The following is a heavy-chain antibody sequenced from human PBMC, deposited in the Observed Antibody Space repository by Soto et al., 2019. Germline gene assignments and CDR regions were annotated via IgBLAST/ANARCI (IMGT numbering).Heavy chain of an antibody. CDR1: GGTFSSYA. J-gene: IGHJ5*02. CDR3: ARDGAYCSSTSCYGKWFDP. CDR2: IIPIFGTA. Sequence: SVKVSCKASGGTFSSYAISWVRQAPGQGLEWMGGIIPIFGTANYAQKFQGRVTITADESTSTAYMELSSLRSEDTAVYYCARDGAYCSSTSCYGKWFDPWGQGTLVTVS. V-gene: IGHV1-69*13. D-gene: IGHD2-2*01.